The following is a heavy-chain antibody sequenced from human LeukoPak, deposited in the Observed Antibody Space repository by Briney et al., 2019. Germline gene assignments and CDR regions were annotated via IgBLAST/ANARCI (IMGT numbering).Heavy chain of an antibody. CDR3: ARLRRQQLVLYNWFDP. CDR1: GGSISSYY. V-gene: IGHV4-59*12. CDR2: IYYGGST. J-gene: IGHJ5*02. Sequence: PSETLSLTCTVSGGSISSYYLNWIRQPPGKGLEWIGYIYYGGSTNYNPSLKSRVTISVDTSKNQFSLKLSSVTAADTAVYYCARLRRQQLVLYNWFDPWGQGTLVTVSS. D-gene: IGHD6-13*01.